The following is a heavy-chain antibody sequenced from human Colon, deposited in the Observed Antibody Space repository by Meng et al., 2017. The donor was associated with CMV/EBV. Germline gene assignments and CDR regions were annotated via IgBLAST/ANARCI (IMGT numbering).Heavy chain of an antibody. CDR1: GFTFSSYG. J-gene: IGHJ6*02. Sequence: GGSLRLSCAASGFTFSSYGMNWVRQAPGKGLEWVSSITTASLYTYYADSVRGRFTISRDNANSSVYLHMTTLRAEDTAVYYCGYSYDYPYSSMDVWGQGTTVTVS. D-gene: IGHD5-18*01. V-gene: IGHV3-21*01. CDR3: GYSYDYPYSSMDV. CDR2: ITTASLYT.